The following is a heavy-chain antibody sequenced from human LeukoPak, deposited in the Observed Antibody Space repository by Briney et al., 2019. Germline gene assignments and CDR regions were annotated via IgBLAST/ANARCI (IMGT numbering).Heavy chain of an antibody. CDR3: ARDSTSSNHDY. J-gene: IGHJ4*02. CDR2: IYSGGNT. D-gene: IGHD1-14*01. V-gene: IGHV3-53*01. CDR1: GFTVGSNY. Sequence: GGSLRLSCAASGFTVGSNYMTRVRQAPGKGLEWVSVIYSGGNTHYADSVKGRFTISRDSSKSTLYLQMNSLRTEDTAVYYCARDSTSSNHDYWGQGTLVTASS.